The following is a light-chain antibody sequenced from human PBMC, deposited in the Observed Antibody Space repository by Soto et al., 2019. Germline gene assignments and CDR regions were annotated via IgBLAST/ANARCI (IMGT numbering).Light chain of an antibody. CDR3: QNYNGAPWP. V-gene: IGKV1-27*01. J-gene: IGKJ1*01. CDR1: QGMSNY. Sequence: DIQMTQSPSSLSASVGDRVTITCRASQGMSNYLVWYQQKPGKVPKLLIYAASTLQSGVPSRFSGSGSGTDFTLTISSLQPEDVATYYCQNYNGAPWPIGQGTKVEIK. CDR2: AAS.